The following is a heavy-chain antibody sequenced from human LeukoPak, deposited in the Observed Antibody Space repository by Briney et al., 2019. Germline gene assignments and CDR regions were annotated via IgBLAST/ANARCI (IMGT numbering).Heavy chain of an antibody. CDR1: GYSFTSYW. CDR2: IDPSDSYT. D-gene: IGHD5/OR15-5a*01. V-gene: IGHV5-10-1*01. J-gene: IGHJ4*02. Sequence: GESLKISCKGSGYSFTSYWISWVRQMPGKGLEWMGRIDPSDSYTNYSPSFQGHVTISADKSISTAYLHWSSLKASDTAMYYCARRYSVYEYFEYWGQGTLVTVSS. CDR3: ARRYSVYEYFEY.